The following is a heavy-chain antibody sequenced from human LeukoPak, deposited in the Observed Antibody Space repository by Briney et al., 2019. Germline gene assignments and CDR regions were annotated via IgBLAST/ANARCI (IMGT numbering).Heavy chain of an antibody. Sequence: PGGSLRLSCAASGFTFSNAWMRWVRQAPGKGLEWVGRIKSKTDGGTTDYAAPVKGRFTISRDDSKNTLYLQMNSLKTEDTAVYYCTTEYCGGDCYFDYEGQGTLITVSA. V-gene: IGHV3-15*01. CDR3: TTEYCGGDCYFDY. CDR2: IKSKTDGGTT. J-gene: IGHJ4*02. D-gene: IGHD2-21*02. CDR1: GFTFSNAW.